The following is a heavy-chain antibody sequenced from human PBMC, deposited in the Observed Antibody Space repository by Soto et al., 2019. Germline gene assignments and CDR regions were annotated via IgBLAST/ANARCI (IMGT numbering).Heavy chain of an antibody. CDR1: GFTFSSHW. CDR2: INSEGSSR. J-gene: IGHJ4*02. Sequence: EVQLVESGGGSVQPGGSLRLHCAASGFTFSSHWMYCVRQAPGKGLFWVSRINSEGSSRRYADSVNGRFTVSRDNAKNTLYLQMNSLRAEETAVYYCARAATYSSGRGMDVWGQGTLVTVSS. V-gene: IGHV3-74*01. CDR3: ARAATYSSGRGMDV. D-gene: IGHD3-22*01.